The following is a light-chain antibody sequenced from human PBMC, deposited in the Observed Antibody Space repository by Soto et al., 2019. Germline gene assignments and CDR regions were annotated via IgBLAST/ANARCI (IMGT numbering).Light chain of an antibody. V-gene: IGKV3-15*01. CDR3: HQYNHWSPHT. J-gene: IGKJ2*01. Sequence: EIVMTQSPATLSVSPGERATVSCRASQSLSTNLAWYQQKPGQAPRLLLYGASIRATGVPARFSGSGSGTEFTLTISSLQPEDSGVYFCHQYNHWSPHTFGQGTKLEIK. CDR1: QSLSTN. CDR2: GAS.